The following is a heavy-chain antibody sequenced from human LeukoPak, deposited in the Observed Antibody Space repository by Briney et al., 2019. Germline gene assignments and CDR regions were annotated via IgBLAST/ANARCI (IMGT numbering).Heavy chain of an antibody. V-gene: IGHV4-34*01. CDR1: GGSFSGYY. CDR3: ARVYRPNDILTGYYLDY. D-gene: IGHD3-9*01. Sequence: SETLSLTCAVYGGSFSGYYWSWIRQPPGKGLEWIGEINHSGSTNYNPSLKSRVTISVDTSKNQFSLKLSSVTAADTAVYYCARVYRPNDILTGYYLDYWGQGTPVTVSS. CDR2: INHSGST. J-gene: IGHJ4*02.